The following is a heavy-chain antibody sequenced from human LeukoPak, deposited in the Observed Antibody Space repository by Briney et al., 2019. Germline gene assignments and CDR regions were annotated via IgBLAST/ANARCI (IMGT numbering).Heavy chain of an antibody. Sequence: PGGSLRLSCAATGFTVSSSYMSWVRQAPGKGLEWVSVSYSGGSTYYADSVKGRFTISRDNSKNTLYLQMNSLRAEDTAVYYCARDRDYGDYDYWGQGTLVTVSS. CDR3: ARDRDYGDYDY. J-gene: IGHJ4*02. D-gene: IGHD4-17*01. V-gene: IGHV3-53*01. CDR1: GFTVSSSY. CDR2: SYSGGST.